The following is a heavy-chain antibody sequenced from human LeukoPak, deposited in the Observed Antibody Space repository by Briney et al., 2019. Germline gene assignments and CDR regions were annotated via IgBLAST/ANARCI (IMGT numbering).Heavy chain of an antibody. Sequence: ASGKVSCKASGYTFTGYHMHWVRQAPGQGLEWMGRINPNSGDTNYAQKFQGRVTMTRDTSISTAYMELSRLRSDDTAVYYCARDYCSSTSCLFDYWGQGTLVTVSS. V-gene: IGHV1-2*06. D-gene: IGHD2-2*01. J-gene: IGHJ4*02. CDR3: ARDYCSSTSCLFDY. CDR1: GYTFTGYH. CDR2: INPNSGDT.